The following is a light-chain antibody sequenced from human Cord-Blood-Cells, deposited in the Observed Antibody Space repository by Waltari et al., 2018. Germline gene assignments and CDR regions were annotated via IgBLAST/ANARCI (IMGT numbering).Light chain of an antibody. CDR1: QSVSSY. J-gene: IGKJ1*01. Sequence: EIVLTQSPATLSLSPGERATPSCRASQSVSSYLAWYQQKPGQAPRLLIYDASNRATGIPARFSGSGSGTDFTLTISRLEPEDFAVYYCQQRSNWPWTFGQGTKVEIK. CDR3: QQRSNWPWT. V-gene: IGKV3-11*01. CDR2: DAS.